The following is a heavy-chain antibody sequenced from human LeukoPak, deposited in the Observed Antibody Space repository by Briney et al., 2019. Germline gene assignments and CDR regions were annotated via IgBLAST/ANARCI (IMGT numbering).Heavy chain of an antibody. CDR1: GGSISSSSYY. J-gene: IGHJ3*02. CDR2: IYYSGST. D-gene: IGHD6-13*01. Sequence: SETLSLTCTVSGGSISSSSYYWGWIRQPPGKGLEWIGSIYYSGSTYYNPSLKSRVTISVDTSKNQFSLKLSSVTAADTAVYYCARDGDYSSKGSGSRAFDIWGQGTMVTVSS. CDR3: ARDGDYSSKGSGSRAFDI. V-gene: IGHV4-39*07.